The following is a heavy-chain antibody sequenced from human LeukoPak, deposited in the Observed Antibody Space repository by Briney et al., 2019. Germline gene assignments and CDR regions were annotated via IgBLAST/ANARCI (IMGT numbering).Heavy chain of an antibody. CDR3: AKAVYYDFWSGYFFDY. CDR2: ISGSGGST. V-gene: IGHV3-23*01. CDR1: GFTFSSYA. J-gene: IGHJ4*02. Sequence: GGSLRLSCAASGFTFSSYAVSWVRQAPGKGLEWVSAISGSGGSTYYADSVKGRFTISRDNSKNTLYLQMNSLRAEDTAVYYCAKAVYYDFWSGYFFDYWGQGTLVTVPS. D-gene: IGHD3-3*01.